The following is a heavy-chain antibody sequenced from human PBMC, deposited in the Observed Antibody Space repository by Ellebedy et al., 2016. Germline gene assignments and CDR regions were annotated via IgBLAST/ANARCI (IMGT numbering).Heavy chain of an antibody. Sequence: GGSLRLSCAASGFTFSSYGMHWVRQAPGKGLEWVAVISYDGSNKYYADSVKGRFTISRDNSKKTLYLQLNSLRAEDTAVYYCAKTSGYCGSWGQGTLVTVSS. CDR3: AKTSGYCGS. J-gene: IGHJ4*02. CDR1: GFTFSSYG. V-gene: IGHV3-30*18. D-gene: IGHD3-22*01. CDR2: ISYDGSNK.